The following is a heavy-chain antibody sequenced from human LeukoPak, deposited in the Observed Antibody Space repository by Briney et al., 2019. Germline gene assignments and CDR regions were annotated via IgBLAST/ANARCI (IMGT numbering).Heavy chain of an antibody. V-gene: IGHV4-61*02. CDR1: GGSISSGSYY. CDR2: IYTSGST. J-gene: IGHJ6*03. D-gene: IGHD3-10*01. Sequence: SETLSLTCTVSGGSISSGSYYWSWIRQPAGKGLEWIGRIYTSGSTNYNPSLKSRVTISVDTSKNQFSLKLSSVTAADTAVYYCARHLRYYGSGSYHPSYYYYMDVWGKGTTVTISS. CDR3: ARHLRYYGSGSYHPSYYYYMDV.